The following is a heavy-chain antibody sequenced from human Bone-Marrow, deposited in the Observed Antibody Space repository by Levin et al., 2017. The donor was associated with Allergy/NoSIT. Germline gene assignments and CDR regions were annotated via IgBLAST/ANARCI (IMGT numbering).Heavy chain of an antibody. CDR1: GFTFSSYA. Sequence: GGSLRLSFAASGFTFSSYAMSWVRQAPGKGLEWVSAISGSGGSTYYADSVKGRFTISRDNSKNTLYLQMNSLRAEDTAVYYCARQGVMITFGGFDYWGQGTLVTVSS. J-gene: IGHJ4*02. D-gene: IGHD3-16*01. V-gene: IGHV3-23*01. CDR2: ISGSGGST. CDR3: ARQGVMITFGGFDY.